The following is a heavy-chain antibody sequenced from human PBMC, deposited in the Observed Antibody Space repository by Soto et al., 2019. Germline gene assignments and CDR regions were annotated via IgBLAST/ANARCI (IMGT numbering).Heavy chain of an antibody. J-gene: IGHJ6*03. Sequence: QVQLVESGGGVVQPGRSLRLSCAASGFTFSSYGMHWVRQAPGKGLEWVAVIWYDGSNKYYADSVKGRFTISRDNSKNTLYLQMNSLRAEDTAVYYCAREPSNYGDYDYYYYYYRDVWGKGPTVTVPS. D-gene: IGHD4-17*01. V-gene: IGHV3-33*01. CDR3: AREPSNYGDYDYYYYYYRDV. CDR2: IWYDGSNK. CDR1: GFTFSSYG.